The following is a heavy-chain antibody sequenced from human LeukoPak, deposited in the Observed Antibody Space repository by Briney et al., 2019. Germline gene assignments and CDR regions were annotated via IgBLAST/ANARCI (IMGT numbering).Heavy chain of an antibody. CDR1: GYTLTGYY. CDR2: INPNSGGT. CDR3: ARDRKYCSSTSFYLGYYYYYGMDV. Sequence: ASVKVSCKASGYTLTGYYMHWVRQAPGQGLEWMGWINPNSGGTNYAQKFQGRVTMTRDTSISTAYMELSRLRSDETAVYYCARDRKYCSSTSFYLGYYYYYGMDVWGQGTTVTVSS. V-gene: IGHV1-2*02. D-gene: IGHD2-2*01. J-gene: IGHJ6*02.